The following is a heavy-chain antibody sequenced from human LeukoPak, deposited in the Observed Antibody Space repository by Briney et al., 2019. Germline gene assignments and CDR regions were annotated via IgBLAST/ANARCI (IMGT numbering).Heavy chain of an antibody. CDR2: ISAYHVNT. J-gene: IGHJ4*02. CDR3: ARDGSGTWNDY. V-gene: IGHV1-18*01. D-gene: IGHD3-10*01. CDR1: GFSYG. Sequence: GASVKVSCKASGFSYGISWVRQAPGQGREWMGWISAYHVNTNYAQKLQGRVTMTTDTSTSTAYMELRSLRSDDTAVYYCARDGSGTWNDYWGQGTLVTVSS.